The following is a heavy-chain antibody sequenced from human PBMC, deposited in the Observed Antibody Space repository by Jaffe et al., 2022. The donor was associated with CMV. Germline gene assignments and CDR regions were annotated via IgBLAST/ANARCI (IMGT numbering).Heavy chain of an antibody. CDR3: ARVRDYYDSSGFYWYFDL. V-gene: IGHV4-34*01. CDR2: INHSGST. J-gene: IGHJ2*01. Sequence: QVQLQQWGAGLLKPSETLSLTCAVYGGSFSGYYWSWIRQPPGKGLEWIGEINHSGSTNYNPSLKSRVTISVDTSKNQFSLKLSSVTAADTAVYYCARVRDYYDSSGFYWYFDLWGRGTLVTVSS. CDR1: GGSFSGYY. D-gene: IGHD3-22*01.